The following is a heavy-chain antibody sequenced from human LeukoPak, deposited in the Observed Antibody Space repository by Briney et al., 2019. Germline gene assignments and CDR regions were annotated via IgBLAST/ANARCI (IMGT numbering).Heavy chain of an antibody. CDR1: GYSFTSYW. Sequence: GESLKISCKGSGYSFTSYWIGWVRQMPGKGLEWMGIIYPSDSDTRYSPSFQGQVTISADKSISTAYLQWSSLRASDTAMYYCARQRRNGGIAASNDAFDIWGQGTMVTVSS. CDR2: IYPSDSDT. V-gene: IGHV5-51*01. J-gene: IGHJ3*02. D-gene: IGHD6-13*01. CDR3: ARQRRNGGIAASNDAFDI.